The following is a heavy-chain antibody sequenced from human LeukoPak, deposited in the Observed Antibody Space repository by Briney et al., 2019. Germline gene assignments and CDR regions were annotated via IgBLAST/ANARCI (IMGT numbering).Heavy chain of an antibody. D-gene: IGHD3-3*01. Sequence: GGSLRLSCAASGFTFSSYAIHWVRQAPGKGLEWVAVISYDGSNKYYPDSVKGRFTISRDNSKRTLYLQMNSLRAEDTAVYYCARELEAFDIRGQGTLVTVSS. CDR1: GFTFSSYA. CDR2: ISYDGSNK. J-gene: IGHJ3*02. V-gene: IGHV3-30*04. CDR3: ARELEAFDI.